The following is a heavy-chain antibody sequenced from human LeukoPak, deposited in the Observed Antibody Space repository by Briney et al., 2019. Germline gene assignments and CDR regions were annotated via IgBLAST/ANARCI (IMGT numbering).Heavy chain of an antibody. CDR1: GYTFTGYY. J-gene: IGHJ4*02. V-gene: IGHV1-2*02. D-gene: IGHD3-22*01. Sequence: ASVKVSCKASGYTFTGYYMHWVRQAPGQGLEWMGWINPNSGGTNYAQKFQGRVTMTRDTSISTAYMELSRLRSDDTAVYYCASPNLIYDSNGSPTDWGQGTLVTVSS. CDR2: INPNSGGT. CDR3: ASPNLIYDSNGSPTD.